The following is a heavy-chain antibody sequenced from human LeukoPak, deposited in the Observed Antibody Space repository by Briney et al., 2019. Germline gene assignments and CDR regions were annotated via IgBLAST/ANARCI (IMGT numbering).Heavy chain of an antibody. D-gene: IGHD3-22*01. CDR1: GYTFTGYY. CDR3: ARSAFYYESSGYPMYYFDY. CDR2: INPNSGGT. J-gene: IGHJ4*02. V-gene: IGHV1-2*02. Sequence: ASVKVSCKASGYTFTGYYIHWVRQAPGQGLERMGWINPNSGGTNYAQKFQGRVTMTRDASISTAYMELSRLRSDDTAVYYCARSAFYYESSGYPMYYFDYWGQGTLVTVSS.